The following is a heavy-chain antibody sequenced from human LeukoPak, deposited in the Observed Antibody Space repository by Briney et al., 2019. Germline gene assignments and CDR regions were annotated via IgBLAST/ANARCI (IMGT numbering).Heavy chain of an antibody. CDR2: IYYSGST. D-gene: IGHD5-18*01. CDR3: ARGGLALKRRYSNAFDI. V-gene: IGHV4-59*11. Sequence: SETLSLTCTVSGGSISSHYWSWIRQPPGKGLEWIGYIYYSGSTNYNPSLKSRVTISVDTSKNQFSLKLSSVTAADTAVYYCARGGLALKRRYSNAFDIWGQGTMDTVSS. CDR1: GGSISSHY. J-gene: IGHJ3*02.